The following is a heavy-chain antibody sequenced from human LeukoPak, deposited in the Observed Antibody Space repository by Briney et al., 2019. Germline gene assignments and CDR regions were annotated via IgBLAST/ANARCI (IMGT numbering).Heavy chain of an antibody. CDR1: GESFSAYS. J-gene: IGHJ5*02. CDR3: TRERSTPGINWFDP. Sequence: AETLSLTCAVYGESFSAYSWNWIRQSPGKGLEWIGEINHSGSTNYNPSLKSRVTISVDTSKNQTSKRQFSLKLNSVTAADTAVYYCTRERSTPGINWFDPWGQGTLVTVSS. D-gene: IGHD2-2*01. CDR2: INHSGST. V-gene: IGHV4-34*01.